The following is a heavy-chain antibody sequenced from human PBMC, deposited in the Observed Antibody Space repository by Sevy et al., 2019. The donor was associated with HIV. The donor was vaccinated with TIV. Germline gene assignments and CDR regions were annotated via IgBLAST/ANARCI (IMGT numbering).Heavy chain of an antibody. J-gene: IGHJ4*02. CDR3: ARDLEFYDYGDYGPAFMPDY. CDR2: IWFDGSNT. D-gene: IGHD4-17*01. Sequence: GGSLRLSCAASGFTFSTYGMHWVRQAPGKGLEWVAVIWFDGSNTYHADSVKGRFTISRDIAKNTLHLQMNSLRVEDTAVYYSARDLEFYDYGDYGPAFMPDYWGQGTLVTVSS. CDR1: GFTFSTYG. V-gene: IGHV3-33*01.